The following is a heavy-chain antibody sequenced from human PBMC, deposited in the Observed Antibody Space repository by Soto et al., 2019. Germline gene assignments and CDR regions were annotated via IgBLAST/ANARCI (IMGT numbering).Heavy chain of an antibody. J-gene: IGHJ3*02. CDR3: ARALSFRGDFDI. D-gene: IGHD2-21*01. Sequence: QVQLQESGPGLVKASGTPSLTCVVSGGSIRSSSWWTWLLHAPRKGLEWIGELYHAGSPNYNPSFQSRFTISADNSKNSFSLKMTSVTAADTAKYYCARALSFRGDFDIWGQGTAVTVSS. CDR2: LYHAGSP. CDR1: GGSIRSSSW. V-gene: IGHV4-4*02.